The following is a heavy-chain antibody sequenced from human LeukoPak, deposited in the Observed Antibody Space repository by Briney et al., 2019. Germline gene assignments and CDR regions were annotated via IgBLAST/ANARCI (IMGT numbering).Heavy chain of an antibody. D-gene: IGHD6-6*01. CDR2: IRYDGSNK. CDR1: GFTFSSYA. J-gene: IGHJ6*03. V-gene: IGHV3-30*02. Sequence: PGGSLRLSCAASGFTFSSYALHWVRQAPGKGLEWVAFIRYDGSNKYYADSVKGRFTISRDNSKNALYLQMNSLRAEDTAVYYCAKDMAARPYYYYYMDVWGKGTTVTVSS. CDR3: AKDMAARPYYYYYMDV.